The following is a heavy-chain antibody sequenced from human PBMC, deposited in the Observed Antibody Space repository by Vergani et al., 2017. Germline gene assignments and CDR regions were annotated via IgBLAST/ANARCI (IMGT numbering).Heavy chain of an antibody. CDR1: GGSFSGYY. CDR3: ASGPVIAAAGHYYYYGMDV. V-gene: IGHV4-34*01. J-gene: IGHJ6*02. CDR2: INHSGST. D-gene: IGHD6-13*01. Sequence: QVQLQQWGAGLLKPSETLSLTCAVYGGSFSGYYWSWIRQPPGKGLEWIGEINHSGSTNYNPSLKSRVTISVDTSKNQFSLKLSSVTAADTAVYYCASGPVIAAAGHYYYYGMDVWGQGP.